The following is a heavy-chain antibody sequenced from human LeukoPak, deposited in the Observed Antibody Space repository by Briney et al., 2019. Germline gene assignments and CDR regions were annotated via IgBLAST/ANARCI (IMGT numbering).Heavy chain of an antibody. J-gene: IGHJ4*02. CDR2: INPNSGET. Sequence: ASVSVSSKTSGYTFTDYYIHWVRPARGQGLEWMGWINPNSGETNSAQNFQGRVTMTGDTSISTAYMERTRVTSDDTAVYYCARDRDYSNTERGFDNWGQGTLVTVSS. CDR1: GYTFTDYY. D-gene: IGHD4-11*01. V-gene: IGHV1-2*02. CDR3: ARDRDYSNTERGFDN.